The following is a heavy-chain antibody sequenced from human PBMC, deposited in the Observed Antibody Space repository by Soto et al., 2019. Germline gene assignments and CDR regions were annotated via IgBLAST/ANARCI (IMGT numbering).Heavy chain of an antibody. D-gene: IGHD1-1*01. V-gene: IGHV3-23*01. CDR1: GLTFINYA. CDR3: VRDLYRSATMPCLDH. Sequence: GGSLRLSWEASGLTFINYAMSWDRQATGKGLEWVASISDTGGDSYYADSMDGRFTISRDNSKNTLYLQINSLRAEDTAVYYCVRDLYRSATMPCLDHWGQGTLVTVSS. J-gene: IGHJ4*02. CDR2: ISDTGGDS.